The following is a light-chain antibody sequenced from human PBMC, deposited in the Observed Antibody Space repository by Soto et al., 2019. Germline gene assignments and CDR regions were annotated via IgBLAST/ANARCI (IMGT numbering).Light chain of an antibody. J-gene: IGLJ1*01. V-gene: IGLV2-18*01. CDR3: SLYTSENAYV. CDR2: EVS. Sequence: QSVLTQPASVSGSPGQSITISCTGTSTDFVSYNRVSWYQQPPGTAPKLMIYEVSKRPSGVPDRFSGSKSGNTASLTISGLQAADEADYYCSLYTSENAYVFGTGTKLTVL. CDR1: STDFVSYNR.